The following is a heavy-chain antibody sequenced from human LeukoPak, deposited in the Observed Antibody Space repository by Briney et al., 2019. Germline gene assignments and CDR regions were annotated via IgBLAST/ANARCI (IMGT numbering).Heavy chain of an antibody. V-gene: IGHV3-23*01. CDR2: ISGSGGST. J-gene: IGHJ4*02. D-gene: IGHD5-18*01. CDR3: AKGGGYNYGWFDY. CDR1: GFTFSSYA. Sequence: GGSLRLSCAASGFTFSSYAMSWVRQAPGKGLEWVSAISGSGGSTYYADSVKGRFTISRGNSKKTLYLQMNSLRAEDTAVYYCAKGGGYNYGWFDYWGQRTLVTVSS.